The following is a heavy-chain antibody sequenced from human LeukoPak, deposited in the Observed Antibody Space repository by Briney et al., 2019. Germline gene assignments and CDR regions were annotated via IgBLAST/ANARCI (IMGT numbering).Heavy chain of an antibody. CDR1: GLTFSSYA. D-gene: IGHD2-15*01. CDR3: AKGALGYCSGGSCFHFDY. V-gene: IGHV3-23*01. Sequence: PGGSLRLSCAASGLTFSSYAMSWFRQAPGKGLEWVSVISASGASTDYADSVKGRFTISRDNSKNTLYLQMNSLRAEDTAVYYCAKGALGYCSGGSCFHFDYWGHGTLVTVSS. J-gene: IGHJ4*01. CDR2: ISASGAST.